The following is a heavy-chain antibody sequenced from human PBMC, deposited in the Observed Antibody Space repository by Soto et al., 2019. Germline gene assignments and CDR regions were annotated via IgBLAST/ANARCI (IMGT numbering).Heavy chain of an antibody. V-gene: IGHV3-74*01. J-gene: IGHJ3*02. CDR3: ATGPTPAFDI. D-gene: IGHD2-15*01. Sequence: LRLSCAASGFPFSTYWMHWVRQAPGKGLVWVSRIISDESTTIYADFVKGRFTISRDNAKNTLYLQMNSLSVEDTAMYYCATGPTPAFDIWGLGTMVTVSS. CDR1: GFPFSTYW. CDR2: IISDESTT.